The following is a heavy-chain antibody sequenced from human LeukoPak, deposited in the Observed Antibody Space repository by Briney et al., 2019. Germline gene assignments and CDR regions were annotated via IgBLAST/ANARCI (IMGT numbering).Heavy chain of an antibody. CDR3: ARDYDSSGYGAFDI. Sequence: SVTVSCKASGGTFSSYAISWVRQAPGQGLEWMGRIIPILGIANYAQKFQGRVTITADKSTSTAYMELSSLRSEDTAVYYCARDYDSSGYGAFDIWGQGTMVTVSS. CDR2: IIPILGIA. CDR1: GGTFSSYA. J-gene: IGHJ3*02. D-gene: IGHD3-22*01. V-gene: IGHV1-69*04.